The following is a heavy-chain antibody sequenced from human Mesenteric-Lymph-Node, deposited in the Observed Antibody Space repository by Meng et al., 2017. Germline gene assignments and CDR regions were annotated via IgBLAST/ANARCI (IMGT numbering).Heavy chain of an antibody. CDR3: ARDGYSYGYFFDY. Sequence: GGSLRLSCAASGFTISMYWMTWVRQAPGKGLEWVAVISSDGNKREYADSVKGRFTISRDDSENTVSLQMNSLRPEDTAVYYCARDGYSYGYFFDYWGQGTLVTVSS. CDR1: GFTISMYW. CDR2: ISSDGNKR. D-gene: IGHD5-18*01. J-gene: IGHJ4*02. V-gene: IGHV3-30*03.